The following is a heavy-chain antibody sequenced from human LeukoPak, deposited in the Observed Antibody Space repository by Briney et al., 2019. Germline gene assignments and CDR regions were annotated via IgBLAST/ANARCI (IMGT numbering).Heavy chain of an antibody. J-gene: IGHJ4*02. CDR2: IYYSGST. D-gene: IGHD2-2*01. V-gene: IGHV4-31*03. CDR3: ATVGAQLLQLAY. CDR1: GGSISSGGYY. Sequence: VKPSETLSLTCTVSGGSISSGGYYWSWIRQHPGKGLEWIGYIYYSGSTYYNPSLKSRVTISVDTSKNQFSLKLSSVTAADTAVYYCATVGAQLLQLAYWGQGTLVTVSS.